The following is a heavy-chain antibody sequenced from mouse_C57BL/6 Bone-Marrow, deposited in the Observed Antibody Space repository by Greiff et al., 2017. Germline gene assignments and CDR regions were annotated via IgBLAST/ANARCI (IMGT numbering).Heavy chain of an antibody. CDR2: ISSGSSTI. Sequence: EVHLVESGGGLVKPGGSLKLSCAASGFTFSDYGMHWVRQAPEKGLEWVAYISSGSSTIYYEDTVKGRFTISRDNAKNTLFLQMPSLRSEDTAMYYCARAARAYYYAMDYWGQGTSVTVSS. V-gene: IGHV5-17*01. D-gene: IGHD3-1*01. CDR3: ARAARAYYYAMDY. J-gene: IGHJ4*01. CDR1: GFTFSDYG.